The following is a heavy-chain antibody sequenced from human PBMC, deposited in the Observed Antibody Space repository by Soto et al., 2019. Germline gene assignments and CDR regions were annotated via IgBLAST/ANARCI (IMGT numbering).Heavy chain of an antibody. J-gene: IGHJ6*02. CDR2: INAGNGNT. V-gene: IGHV1-3*01. Sequence: GASVKVSCKASGYTFTSYAMHWVRQAPGQRLEWMGWINAGNGNTKYSQKFQGRVTITRDTSASTAYMELSSLRSEDTAVYYCARDLLRRQPYDYYYGMDVWGQGTTVTVSS. D-gene: IGHD1-1*01. CDR3: ARDLLRRQPYDYYYGMDV. CDR1: GYTFTSYA.